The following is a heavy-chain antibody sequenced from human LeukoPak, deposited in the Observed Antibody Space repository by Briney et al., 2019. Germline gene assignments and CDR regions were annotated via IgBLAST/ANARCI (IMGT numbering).Heavy chain of an antibody. V-gene: IGHV1-69*13. D-gene: IGHD2-2*01. CDR2: IIPMFGRA. CDR3: ARGGESLSPAIDAFDI. CDR1: GGTFSSYA. Sequence: ASVKVSCKASGGTFSSYAVSWVRQAPGQGLEWMGGIIPMFGRANYAQKFQGRVTFTADESTSTAYMELSSLRSEDTAVYYCARGGESLSPAIDAFDIWGQGTMVIVSS. J-gene: IGHJ3*02.